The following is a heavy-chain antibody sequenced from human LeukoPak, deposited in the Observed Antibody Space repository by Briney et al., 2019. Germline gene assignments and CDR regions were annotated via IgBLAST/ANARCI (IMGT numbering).Heavy chain of an antibody. V-gene: IGHV3-7*01. Sequence: GGSLRLSCAASGFTLSTYWMSWVRQAPGKGLEWVANIKQDGSHKNYVDSVKGRFTISRDNAKNSLYLQMNSLRAEDTAVYYCARDGGEGIAAAGTEFHYYYYMDVWGKGTTVTVSS. CDR1: GFTLSTYW. J-gene: IGHJ6*03. CDR3: ARDGGEGIAAAGTEFHYYYYMDV. CDR2: IKQDGSHK. D-gene: IGHD6-13*01.